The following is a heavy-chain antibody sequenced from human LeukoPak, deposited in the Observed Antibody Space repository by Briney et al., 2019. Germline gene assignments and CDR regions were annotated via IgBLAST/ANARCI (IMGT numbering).Heavy chain of an antibody. V-gene: IGHV3-7*05. Sequence: GGSLRLSCADSGFLFSNSWMAWVRQAPGRGLEWLANINQDGSAKTCVDSVKGRFTISRDNAKSSLYLQMNSLRAEDTAMYYCARDSGYNAFDYWGQGTLVTVSS. J-gene: IGHJ4*02. CDR3: ARDSGYNAFDY. CDR2: INQDGSAK. D-gene: IGHD5-12*01. CDR1: GFLFSNSW.